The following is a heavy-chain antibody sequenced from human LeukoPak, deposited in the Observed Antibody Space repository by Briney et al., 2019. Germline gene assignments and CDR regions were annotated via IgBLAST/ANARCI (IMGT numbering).Heavy chain of an antibody. CDR2: INWNGGST. Sequence: GGSLRLSCAASGFTFDDYGMSWVRQAPGKGLEWVSGINWNGGSTGYADSVKGRFTISRDNAKNSLYLQMNSLRAEDRALYYCASLGYCSGGSCSNFGYWGQGTLVTVSS. CDR1: GFTFDDYG. V-gene: IGHV3-20*04. D-gene: IGHD2-15*01. CDR3: ASLGYCSGGSCSNFGY. J-gene: IGHJ4*02.